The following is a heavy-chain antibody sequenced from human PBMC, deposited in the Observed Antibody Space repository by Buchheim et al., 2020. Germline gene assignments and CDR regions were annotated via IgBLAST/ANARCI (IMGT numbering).Heavy chain of an antibody. J-gene: IGHJ4*02. CDR1: GYTFTGYY. CDR2: INPNSGGP. V-gene: IGHV1-2*02. D-gene: IGHD3-22*01. CDR3: ARGRKNYYDSSGYTYYFDY. Sequence: QVQLVQSGAEVKKPGASVKVSCKASGYTFTGYYMHWVRQAPGQGLEWMGWINPNSGGPNYAQKFQGRVTMTRDTPLSTAYMELNRLRSDDTAVYYCARGRKNYYDSSGYTYYFDYWGQGTL.